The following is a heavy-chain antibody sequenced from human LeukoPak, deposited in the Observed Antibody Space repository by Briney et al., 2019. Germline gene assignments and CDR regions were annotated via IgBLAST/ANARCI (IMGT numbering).Heavy chain of an antibody. J-gene: IGHJ4*02. CDR2: IYYSGST. D-gene: IGHD6-19*01. CDR1: GGSISSYY. Sequence: PSETLSLTCTVSGGSISSYYWSWIRQPPGRGLEWIGYIYYSGSTNYNPSLKSRVTISVDTSKNQFSLKLSSVTAAATAVYYCARGGYSSGWPPGPQDYWGQGTLVTVSS. CDR3: ARGGYSSGWPPGPQDY. V-gene: IGHV4-59*01.